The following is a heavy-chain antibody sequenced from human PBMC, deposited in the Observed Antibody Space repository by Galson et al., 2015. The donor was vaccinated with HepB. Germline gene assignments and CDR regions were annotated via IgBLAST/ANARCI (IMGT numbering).Heavy chain of an antibody. CDR1: GFTFGDYA. V-gene: IGHV3-49*04. Sequence: SLRLSCAASGFTFGDYAMSWVRQTPGKGLEWVGFIRSKVYGGTTEYAASVKGRFTISRYDSKNIAYLQMNSLKSEDTAVYYCTRVTDSGGWYDYWGQGTLVTVSS. CDR2: IRSKVYGGTT. D-gene: IGHD6-19*01. CDR3: TRVTDSGGWYDY. J-gene: IGHJ4*02.